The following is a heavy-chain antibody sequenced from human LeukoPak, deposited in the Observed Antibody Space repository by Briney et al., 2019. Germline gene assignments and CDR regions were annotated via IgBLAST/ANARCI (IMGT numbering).Heavy chain of an antibody. V-gene: IGHV4-30-4*08. Sequence: SETLSLTCAVYGGSFSGYYWSWIRQPPGKGLEWIGYIYYSGSTYYNPSLKSRVTISVDTSKNQFSLKLSSVTAADTAVYYCAREGNIVASTNWFDPWGQGTLVTVSS. J-gene: IGHJ5*02. D-gene: IGHD5-12*01. CDR2: IYYSGST. CDR3: AREGNIVASTNWFDP. CDR1: GGSFSGYY.